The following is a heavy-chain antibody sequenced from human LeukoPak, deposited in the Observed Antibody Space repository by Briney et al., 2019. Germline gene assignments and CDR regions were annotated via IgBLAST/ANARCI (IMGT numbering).Heavy chain of an antibody. D-gene: IGHD2/OR15-2a*01. CDR2: INSDGSWT. J-gene: IGHJ4*02. CDR1: GNYW. CDR3: VGFYETY. V-gene: IGHV3-74*01. Sequence: QPGGSLRLSCAASGNYWMHWVRQAPGKGLVWVSHINSDGSWTSYADSVKGRFTISKDNAKNTVYLQMNSLRAEDTAVYYYVGFYETYWGRGTLVTVSS.